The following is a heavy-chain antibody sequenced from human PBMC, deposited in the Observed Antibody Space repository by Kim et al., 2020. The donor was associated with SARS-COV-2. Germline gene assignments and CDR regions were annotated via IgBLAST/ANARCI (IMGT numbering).Heavy chain of an antibody. CDR3: SIPPMWYSSGWYDY. Sequence: GESLQISCKGSGYSFTSYWIGWVRQMPGKGLEWMGIIYPGDSDTRYSPSFQGQVTISADKSISTAYLQWSSLKASDTAMYYCSIPPMWYSSGWYDYWGQGTLVTVSS. V-gene: IGHV5-51*01. CDR2: IYPGDSDT. CDR1: GYSFTSYW. D-gene: IGHD6-19*01. J-gene: IGHJ4*02.